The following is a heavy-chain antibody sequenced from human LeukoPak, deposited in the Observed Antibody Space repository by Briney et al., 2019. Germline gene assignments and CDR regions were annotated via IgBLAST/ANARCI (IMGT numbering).Heavy chain of an antibody. CDR2: ISSNGGST. CDR1: GFTFSSYA. V-gene: IGHV3-64*01. D-gene: IGHD4-17*01. J-gene: IGHJ3*02. CDR3: AREGATVTTPDAFDI. Sequence: PGGSLRLSCAASGFTFSSYAMHWVRQAPGKGLKYVSAISSNGGSTYYANSVKGRFTISRDNSKNTLYLQMGSLRAEDMAVYYCAREGATVTTPDAFDIWGQGTMVTVSS.